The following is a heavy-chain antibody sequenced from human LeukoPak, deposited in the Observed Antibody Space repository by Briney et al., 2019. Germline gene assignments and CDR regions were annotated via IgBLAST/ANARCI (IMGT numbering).Heavy chain of an antibody. V-gene: IGHV1-8*01. CDR3: ARGIRRHATQIDY. J-gene: IGHJ4*02. CDR2: MNPNSGNT. Sequence: GASVKVSCKASGYTFTSYDINWVRQATGQGLEWMGWMNPNSGNTGHAQKFQGRVTMTRNTSISTAYMELSSLRSEDTAVYYCARGIRRHATQIDYWGQGTLVTVSS. D-gene: IGHD1-26*01. CDR1: GYTFTSYD.